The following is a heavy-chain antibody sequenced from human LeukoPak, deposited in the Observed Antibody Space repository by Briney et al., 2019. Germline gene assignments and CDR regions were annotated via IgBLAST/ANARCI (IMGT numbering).Heavy chain of an antibody. D-gene: IGHD5-24*01. CDR2: IGIDSGNT. J-gene: IGHJ4*02. V-gene: IGHV3-48*01. Sequence: GGSLRLSCAASGFTFSDYSMDWVRQAPGKGLEWISYIGIDSGNTNYADSVKGRFTISGDKAKNSLNLQMNSLRGEDTAVYYCARDYKYAFDNWGQGTLVTVSS. CDR1: GFTFSDYS. CDR3: ARDYKYAFDN.